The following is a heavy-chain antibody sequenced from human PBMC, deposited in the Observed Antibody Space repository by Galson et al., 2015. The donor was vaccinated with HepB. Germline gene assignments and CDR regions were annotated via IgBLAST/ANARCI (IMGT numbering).Heavy chain of an antibody. CDR3: ARSLLRWRFDP. CDR1: GGSISSYY. Sequence: ETLSLTCTVSGGSISSYYWSWIRQPPGKGLEWIGYIYYSGSTNYNPSLKSRVTISVDTSKNQFSLKLSSVTAADTAVYYCARSLLRWRFDPWGQGTLVTVSS. CDR2: IYYSGST. J-gene: IGHJ5*02. D-gene: IGHD4-23*01. V-gene: IGHV4-59*01.